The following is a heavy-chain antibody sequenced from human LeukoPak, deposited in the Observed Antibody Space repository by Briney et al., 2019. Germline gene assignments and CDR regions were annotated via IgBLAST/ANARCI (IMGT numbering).Heavy chain of an antibody. V-gene: IGHV1-8*01. D-gene: IGHD3-9*01. CDR2: MNPNSGNT. Sequence: ASVKVSCKASGYTFTSYDINWVRQATGQGLEWTGWMNPNSGNTGYAQKFQGRVTMTRNTSISTAYMELSSLRSEDTAVYYCARGQRYDILTGYYENWGQGTLVTVSS. CDR3: ARGQRYDILTGYYEN. CDR1: GYTFTSYD. J-gene: IGHJ4*02.